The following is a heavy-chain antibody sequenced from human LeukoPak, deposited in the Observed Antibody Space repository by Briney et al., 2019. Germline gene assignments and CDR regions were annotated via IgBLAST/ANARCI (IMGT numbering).Heavy chain of an antibody. CDR2: INPNSGGT. CDR1: GYTFTGYY. D-gene: IGHD4-23*01. Sequence: GASVKVSCKASGYTFTGYYMHWVRQAPGQGLEWMGWINPNSGGTNYAQKFRGRVTMTRDTSISTAYMELSRLRSDDTAVYYCARDDYGGNSRVDWFDPWGQGTLVTVSS. J-gene: IGHJ5*02. V-gene: IGHV1-2*02. CDR3: ARDDYGGNSRVDWFDP.